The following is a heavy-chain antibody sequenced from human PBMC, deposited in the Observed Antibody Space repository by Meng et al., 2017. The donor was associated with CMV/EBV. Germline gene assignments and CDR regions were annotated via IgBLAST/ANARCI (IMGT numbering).Heavy chain of an antibody. Sequence: GESLKISCAASGFTFSSYWMHWVRQAPGKGLEWVSVIYSGGSSTYYADSVKGRFTISRDNSKNTLYLQMNSLRAEDTAVYYCAKGRYTYGYLSDIWGQGTMVTVSS. D-gene: IGHD5-18*01. V-gene: IGHV3-23*03. J-gene: IGHJ3*02. CDR3: AKGRYTYGYLSDI. CDR2: IYSGGSST. CDR1: GFTFSSYW.